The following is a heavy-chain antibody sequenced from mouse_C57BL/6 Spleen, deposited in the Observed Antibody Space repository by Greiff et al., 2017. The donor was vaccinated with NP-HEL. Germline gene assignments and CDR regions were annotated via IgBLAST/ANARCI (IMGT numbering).Heavy chain of an antibody. J-gene: IGHJ3*01. CDR3: AREGNWDVEGWFAY. V-gene: IGHV1-26*01. D-gene: IGHD4-1*01. CDR1: GYTFTDYY. CDR2: INPNNGGT. Sequence: VQLQQSGPELVKPGASVKISCKASGYTFTDYYMNWVKQSHGKSLEWIGDINPNNGGTSYNQKFKGKATLTVDKSSSTAYMELRSLTSEDSAVYYCAREGNWDVEGWFAYWGQGTLVTVSA.